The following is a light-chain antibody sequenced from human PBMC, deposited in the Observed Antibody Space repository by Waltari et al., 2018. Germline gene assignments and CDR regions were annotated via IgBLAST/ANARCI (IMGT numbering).Light chain of an antibody. CDR3: SSYTDRNTRV. CDR1: NSDVGDYDF. Sequence: QSALTQPASVSGSPGQSITISCTGSNSDVGDYDFVSWYQQHPGGVPKGLMYDVRIRPAGISKRFSGSKSGNTASLTISGLQAEDEADYYCSSYTDRNTRVFGSGTKVTVL. CDR2: DVR. V-gene: IGLV2-14*03. J-gene: IGLJ1*01.